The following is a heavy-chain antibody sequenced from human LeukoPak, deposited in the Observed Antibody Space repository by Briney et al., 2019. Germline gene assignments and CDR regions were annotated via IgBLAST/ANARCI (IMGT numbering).Heavy chain of an antibody. V-gene: IGHV4-59*08. CDR2: ISCSGST. J-gene: IGHJ4*02. Sequence: SETLSLTCTVSGDSISSYSWSWIRQPPGKGLEWIGYISCSGSTIYNPSLKNRVTISVGTSKNQFSLKLSSVTAADTAVYYCAISQGHYESSGYYVSPIQCWRQGTLVTVSS. D-gene: IGHD3-22*01. CDR1: GDSISSYS. CDR3: AISQGHYESSGYYVSPIQC.